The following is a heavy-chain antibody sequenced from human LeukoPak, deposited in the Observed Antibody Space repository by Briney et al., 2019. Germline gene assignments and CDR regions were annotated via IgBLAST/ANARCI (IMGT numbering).Heavy chain of an antibody. V-gene: IGHV4-34*01. D-gene: IGHD3/OR15-3a*01. J-gene: IGHJ3*02. CDR2: IYYSGST. CDR1: GGSFSGYY. CDR3: ARHFWAGTNAFDI. Sequence: PSETLSLTCAVYGGSFSGYYWSWIRQPPGKGLEWIGYIYYSGSTYYNPSLKSRVTISVDTSKNQFSLKLSSVTAADTAVYYCARHFWAGTNAFDIWGQGTMVTVSS.